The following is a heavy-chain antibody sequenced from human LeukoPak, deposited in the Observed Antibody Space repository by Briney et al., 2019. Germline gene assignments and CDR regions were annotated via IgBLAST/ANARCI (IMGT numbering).Heavy chain of an antibody. V-gene: IGHV4-39*07. J-gene: IGHJ3*02. CDR2: IYHSGST. CDR1: GGSISSGGYY. CDR3: ARETSGYDIRAFDI. Sequence: SETLSLTCTVSGGSISSGGYYWSWIRQPPGKGLEWIGSIYHSGSTYYNPSLKSRVTISVDTSKNQFSLKLSSVTAADTAVYYCARETSGYDIRAFDIWGQGTMVTVSS. D-gene: IGHD5-12*01.